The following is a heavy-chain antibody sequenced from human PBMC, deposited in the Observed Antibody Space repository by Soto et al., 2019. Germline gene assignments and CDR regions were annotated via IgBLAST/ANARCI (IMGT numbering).Heavy chain of an antibody. Sequence: QVQLQESGPRLVKPSETLSLMCTVSGGSLTPQYWSWIRQPPGKGLEWLGYIYYSGNANYNPSLKSRVNISIATAKNQVSLDLASVTAADTAVYYCARAFAATYFDYWGQGIMVTVSS. CDR3: ARAFAATYFDY. CDR1: GGSLTPQY. D-gene: IGHD3-16*01. CDR2: IYYSGNA. J-gene: IGHJ4*02. V-gene: IGHV4-59*11.